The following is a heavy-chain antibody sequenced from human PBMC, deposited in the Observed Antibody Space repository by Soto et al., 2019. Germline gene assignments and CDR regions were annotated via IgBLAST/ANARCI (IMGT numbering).Heavy chain of an antibody. Sequence: GGSLRLSCAASEFTFSNDSMSWVRQAPGKGLEWVSAISYGGGTTYYADSVKGRFTISRDNSKNTLYLQMNSLRAEDTAVYYCARDVRRGTMVRGVIAVDYWGQ. V-gene: IGHV3-23*01. J-gene: IGHJ4*02. CDR2: ISYGGGTT. CDR1: EFTFSNDS. CDR3: ARDVRRGTMVRGVIAVDY. D-gene: IGHD3-10*01.